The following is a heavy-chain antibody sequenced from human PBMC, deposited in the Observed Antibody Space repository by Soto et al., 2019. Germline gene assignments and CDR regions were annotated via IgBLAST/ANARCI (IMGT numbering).Heavy chain of an antibody. J-gene: IGHJ4*02. Sequence: ASETLSLTCNVSGDSISTSGHHWGWIRQPPGKGLEWIASISYSGTTYYNPSLESRVTISVDTSKNHFSLNLSSVTAADTAVYYCTNNGRGFSGFDYDYWGQGTLVTVS. CDR1: GDSISTSGHH. D-gene: IGHD5-12*01. CDR2: ISYSGTT. CDR3: TNNGRGFSGFDYDY. V-gene: IGHV4-39*01.